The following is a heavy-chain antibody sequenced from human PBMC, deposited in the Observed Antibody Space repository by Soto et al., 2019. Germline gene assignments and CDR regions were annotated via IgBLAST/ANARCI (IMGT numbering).Heavy chain of an antibody. D-gene: IGHD6-6*01. CDR2: IYYSGNT. Sequence: SETLSLTCSVSSASLSSSTYYWSWIRQPPGRGPEWIGSIYYSGNTYYKPSLKSRVSISIDTSRNRFSLKLTSVTAADTGVYYCASSSPFHYWGPGILVTVSS. CDR1: SASLSSSTYY. CDR3: ASSSPFHY. J-gene: IGHJ4*02. V-gene: IGHV4-39*01.